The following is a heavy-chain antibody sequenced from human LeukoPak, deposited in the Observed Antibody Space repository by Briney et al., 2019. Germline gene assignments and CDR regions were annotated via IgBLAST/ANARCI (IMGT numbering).Heavy chain of an antibody. V-gene: IGHV1-18*01. CDR1: GYTLTSYG. Sequence: ASVKVSCKASGYTLTSYGISWVRQAPGQGLEWMGWISAYNGNTNYAQKLQGRVTMTTDTSTSTAYMELRSLRSDDTAVYYCARESVVDEAFDIWGQGTMVTVSS. CDR3: ARESVVDEAFDI. D-gene: IGHD2-15*01. J-gene: IGHJ3*02. CDR2: ISAYNGNT.